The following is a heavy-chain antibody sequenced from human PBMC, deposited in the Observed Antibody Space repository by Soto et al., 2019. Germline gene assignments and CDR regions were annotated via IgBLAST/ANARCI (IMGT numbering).Heavy chain of an antibody. CDR1: GFTFDDYA. Sequence: GGSLRLSCAASGFTFDDYAMHWVRQAPGKGLEWVSGISWNSGSIGYADSEKGRFTISRDNAKNSLYLQMNTLRAEDTALYYCARAKFVRSCSGGNCHPFDYWGQGTLVTVSS. CDR2: ISWNSGSI. V-gene: IGHV3-9*01. CDR3: ARAKFVRSCSGGNCHPFDY. D-gene: IGHD2-15*01. J-gene: IGHJ4*02.